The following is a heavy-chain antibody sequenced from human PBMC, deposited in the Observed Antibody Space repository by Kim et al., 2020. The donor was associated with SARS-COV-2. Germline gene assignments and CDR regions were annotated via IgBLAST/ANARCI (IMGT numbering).Heavy chain of an antibody. CDR2: IYYSGST. J-gene: IGHJ5*02. CDR1: GGSVSSGSYY. Sequence: SETLSLTCTVSGGSVSSGSYYWSWIRQPPGKGLEWIGYIYYSGSTNYNPSLKSRVTISVDTSKNQFSLKLSSVTAADTAVYYCARDARSSWYDSWFDPWGQGTLVTVSS. CDR3: ARDARSSWYDSWFDP. V-gene: IGHV4-61*01. D-gene: IGHD6-13*01.